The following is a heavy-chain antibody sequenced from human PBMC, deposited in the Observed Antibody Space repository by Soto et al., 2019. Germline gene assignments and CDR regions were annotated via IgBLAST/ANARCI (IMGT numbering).Heavy chain of an antibody. CDR2: IWYDGSNK. D-gene: IGHD6-19*01. Sequence: QVQLVESGGGVVQPGRSLRLSCAASRFTFSSYDMHWVRQAPGKGLEWVAIIWYDGSNKYYADSVKGRFTISRDNSKNTLYLEVNSLRADDTAVYYCARSFRQWLVDSWGQGALVTVSS. V-gene: IGHV3-33*01. J-gene: IGHJ4*02. CDR1: RFTFSSYD. CDR3: ARSFRQWLVDS.